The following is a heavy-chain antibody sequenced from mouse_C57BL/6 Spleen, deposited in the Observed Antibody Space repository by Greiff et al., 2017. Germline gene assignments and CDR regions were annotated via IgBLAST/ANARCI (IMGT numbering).Heavy chain of an antibody. J-gene: IGHJ3*01. CDR3: TRDYYGSSYVFAY. CDR2: IDPETGGT. V-gene: IGHV1-15*01. D-gene: IGHD1-1*01. Sequence: QVQLQQSGAELVRPGASVTLSCKASGYTFTDYEMHWVKQTPVHGLEWIGAIDPETGGTAYNQKFKGKAILTADKSSSTAYMELRSLTSEDSAVXYCTRDYYGSSYVFAYWGQGTLVTVSA. CDR1: GYTFTDYE.